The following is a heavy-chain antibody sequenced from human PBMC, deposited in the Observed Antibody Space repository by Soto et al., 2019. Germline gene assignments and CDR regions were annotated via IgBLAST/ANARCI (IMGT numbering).Heavy chain of an antibody. CDR2: IYYSGST. Sequence: QVQLQESGPGLVKPSQTLSLTCTVSGGSISSGGYYWSWIRQHPGKGLEWIGYIYYSGSTYYNPSLKSRATISVDTSKNQFSLKLSSVTAADAAVYYCAIVVGSGYYYDYWGQGTLVTVSS. V-gene: IGHV4-31*03. CDR3: AIVVGSGYYYDY. J-gene: IGHJ4*02. D-gene: IGHD3-22*01. CDR1: GGSISSGGYY.